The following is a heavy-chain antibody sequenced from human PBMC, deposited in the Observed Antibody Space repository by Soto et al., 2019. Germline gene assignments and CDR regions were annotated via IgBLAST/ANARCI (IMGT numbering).Heavy chain of an antibody. V-gene: IGHV3-33*01. D-gene: IGHD4-17*01. CDR2: IVRDGSED. J-gene: IGHJ4*02. CDR1: GFAFSRHG. Sequence: QVQLVESGGGVVQPGRSLRLSCAASGFAFSRHGMHWVRQAPGKGLEWVAVIVRDGSEDYYADSVEGRFTISRDNSKNTVYLEMNNLRPEDTAVYYCASDDDYEDTGLDSWGQGTLVTVSS. CDR3: ASDDDYEDTGLDS.